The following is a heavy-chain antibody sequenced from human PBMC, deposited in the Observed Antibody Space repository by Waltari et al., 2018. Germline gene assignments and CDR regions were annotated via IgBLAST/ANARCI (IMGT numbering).Heavy chain of an antibody. J-gene: IGHJ6*02. CDR3: ARSRADLIDVDYGMDV. V-gene: IGHV1-3*01. CDR2: INAGNGYT. CDR1: GYIFSNYA. D-gene: IGHD3-10*02. Sequence: QAQLVQSGAEGKKPGAPVRVSCKASGYIFSNYAIHWVRQAPGQGLEWMGGINAGNGYTQYSQKFHGRVTITRDTSASTAYMEMGSLRSEDTAVFYCARSRADLIDVDYGMDVWGQGTTVTVSS.